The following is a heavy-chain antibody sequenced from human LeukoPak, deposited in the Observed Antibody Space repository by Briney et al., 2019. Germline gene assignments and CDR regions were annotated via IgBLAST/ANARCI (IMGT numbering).Heavy chain of an antibody. J-gene: IGHJ4*02. CDR1: GYTFTGYN. Sequence: ASVKVSCKASGYTFTGYNMHWVRQAPGQGLEWMGWINPNSGGTNYAQKFQGRVTMTRDTSISTAYMELSRLRSDDTAVYYCAREGREFGPHKLAGFDYWGQGTLVTVSS. CDR2: INPNSGGT. V-gene: IGHV1-2*02. CDR3: AREGREFGPHKLAGFDY. D-gene: IGHD3-10*01.